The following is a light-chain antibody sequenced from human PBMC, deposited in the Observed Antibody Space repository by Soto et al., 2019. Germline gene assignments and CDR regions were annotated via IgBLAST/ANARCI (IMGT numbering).Light chain of an antibody. V-gene: IGKV4-1*01. Sequence: DIVMTQSPASLAVSLGERATINCKSSQNVLYNSNNKNYLAWFQQKAGQPPKLLIYWASTREFGVPDRFSGSGSGTDFTLTISSLQAEDVAVYYCQQYYSTPCTFGQGTKLEIK. J-gene: IGKJ2*02. CDR3: QQYYSTPCT. CDR1: QNVLYNSNNKNY. CDR2: WAS.